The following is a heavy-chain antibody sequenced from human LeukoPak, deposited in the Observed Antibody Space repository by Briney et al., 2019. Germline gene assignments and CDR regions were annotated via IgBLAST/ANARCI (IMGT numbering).Heavy chain of an antibody. V-gene: IGHV1-8*03. CDR3: ARATLNYDILTGYPRSDP. CDR1: GYTFTSYD. CDR2: MDPNSGNT. J-gene: IGHJ5*02. D-gene: IGHD3-9*01. Sequence: ASVKVSCKASGYTFTSYDINWLRQATGQGLEWMGWMDPNSGNTGYAQKFQGRVTITRNTSISTAYMELSSLRSEDTAVYYCARATLNYDILTGYPRSDPWGQRTLVTVSS.